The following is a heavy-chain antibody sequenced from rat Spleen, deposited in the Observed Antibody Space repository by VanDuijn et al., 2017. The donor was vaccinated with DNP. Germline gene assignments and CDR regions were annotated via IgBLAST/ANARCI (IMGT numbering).Heavy chain of an antibody. CDR2: INKDSSTI. J-gene: IGHJ3*01. Sequence: EVKLVESGGGLVQPGRSLKVSCAASGFNFNDYWMGWVRLAPGKGLQWIGEINKDSSTIKYISSLKDKFIISRDNAQNTLYLQMTTLGYEDTATPPCAPPQGHPPYWAKRTLLTV. D-gene: IGHD3-2*01. V-gene: IGHV4-2*01. CDR1: GFNFNDYW. CDR3: APPQGHPPY.